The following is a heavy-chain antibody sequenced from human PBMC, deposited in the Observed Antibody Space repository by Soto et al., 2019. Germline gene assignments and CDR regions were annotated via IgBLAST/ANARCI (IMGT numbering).Heavy chain of an antibody. CDR3: ARLADYCSSTSCYFYYYYYMDV. V-gene: IGHV7-4-1*02. D-gene: IGHD2-2*01. J-gene: IGHJ6*03. CDR2: INTNTGNP. CDR1: GYTFTSYA. Sequence: ASVKVSCKASGYTFTSYAMNWVRQAPGQGLEWMGWINTNTGNPTYAQGFTGRFVFSLDTSVSTAYLQISSLKAEDTAVYYCARLADYCSSTSCYFYYYYYMDVWGKGTTVTVSS.